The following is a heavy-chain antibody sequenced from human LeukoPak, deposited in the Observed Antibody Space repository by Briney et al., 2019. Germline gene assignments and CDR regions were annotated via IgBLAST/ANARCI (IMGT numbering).Heavy chain of an antibody. Sequence: GGSLRLSCATSGFTFSSFTMNWVRQAPGKGLEWVSYISRSSNDRFYADSVQGRFIISRDNAKNSLYLQMNSLRDEDTAVYYCARDFVVGAPDAFDIWGQGTMVTVSS. CDR2: ISRSSNDR. CDR3: ARDFVVGAPDAFDI. J-gene: IGHJ3*02. V-gene: IGHV3-48*02. CDR1: GFTFSSFT. D-gene: IGHD2-15*01.